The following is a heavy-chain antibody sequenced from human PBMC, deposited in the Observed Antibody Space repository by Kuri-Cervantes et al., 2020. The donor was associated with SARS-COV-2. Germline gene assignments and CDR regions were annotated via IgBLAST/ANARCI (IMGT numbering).Heavy chain of an antibody. CDR1: GFIFRSNG. Sequence: GESLKISCAASGFIFRSNGMHWVRQAPGKGLEWVAFIRYDGTNEYYADSVKGRFTISRDNSKNTLYLQMNSLRAEDTAVYYCAKDQGDSYGISYFDYWGQGTRVTVSS. V-gene: IGHV3-30*02. D-gene: IGHD5-18*01. CDR2: IRYDGTNE. J-gene: IGHJ4*02. CDR3: AKDQGDSYGISYFDY.